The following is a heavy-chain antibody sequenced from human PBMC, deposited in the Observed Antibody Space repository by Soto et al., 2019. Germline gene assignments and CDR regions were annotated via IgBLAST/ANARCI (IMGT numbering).Heavy chain of an antibody. CDR1: GGSVSSGSYY. D-gene: IGHD6-13*01. CDR3: ARQRVAAAQYYFDY. V-gene: IGHV4-61*01. J-gene: IGHJ4*02. CDR2: IIHSGST. Sequence: QVQLQESGPGLVKPSETLSLTCNVSGGSVSSGSYYWTWIQQPPGKGLEWIGYIIHSGSTDYNPSLQSRVTISLATSKNQFSLNLSSVTAADTAVYYCARQRVAAAQYYFDYWGQGTLVTVSS.